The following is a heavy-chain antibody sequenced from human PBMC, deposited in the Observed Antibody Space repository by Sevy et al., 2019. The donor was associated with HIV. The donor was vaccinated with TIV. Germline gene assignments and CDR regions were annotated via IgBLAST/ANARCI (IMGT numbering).Heavy chain of an antibody. D-gene: IGHD6-19*01. J-gene: IGHJ4*02. CDR2: ISGSSSTI. Sequence: QLGGSLRLSCAASGFTFSSYSMNWVRQPPGKGLEWVSYISGSSSTIYYADSVKGRFTISRDNAKNSLYLQMNSLRADDTAVYYCARDPIAVAGTLNYFDYWGQGTLVTVSS. CDR3: ARDPIAVAGTLNYFDY. CDR1: GFTFSSYS. V-gene: IGHV3-48*01.